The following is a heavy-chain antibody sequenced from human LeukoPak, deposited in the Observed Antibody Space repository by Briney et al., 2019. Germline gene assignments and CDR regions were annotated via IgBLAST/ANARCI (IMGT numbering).Heavy chain of an antibody. V-gene: IGHV1-18*01. CDR1: GGTLISHA. CDR2: ISAYNGNT. CDR3: ARAIDSGGYQHKGFNP. J-gene: IGHJ5*02. Sequence: ASVKVSCKASGGTLISHAINWVRQAPGQGLEWMGWISAYNGNTNYAQKLQGRVTMTTDTSTSTAYMELRSLRSDDTAVYYCARAIDSGGYQHKGFNPWGQGTLVTVSS. D-gene: IGHD3-22*01.